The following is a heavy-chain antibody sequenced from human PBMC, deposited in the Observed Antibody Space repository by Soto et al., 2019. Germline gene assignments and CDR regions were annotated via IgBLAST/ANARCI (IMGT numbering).Heavy chain of an antibody. V-gene: IGHV3-23*01. CDR2: IRGGGGGT. J-gene: IGHJ3*02. CDR3: AKDRNSTGIPGDMGAFDI. Sequence: EVHLLESGGNLVQPGGSLRLSCVSSGFTFSRYAMSWVRQAPGKGLEWVSSIRGGGGGTYYADAVQGTFTISRDNSKNPRFLQLNSLRAEYTAVYYCAKDRNSTGIPGDMGAFDIWGHGPMVTVSS. CDR1: GFTFSRYA. D-gene: IGHD3-10*01.